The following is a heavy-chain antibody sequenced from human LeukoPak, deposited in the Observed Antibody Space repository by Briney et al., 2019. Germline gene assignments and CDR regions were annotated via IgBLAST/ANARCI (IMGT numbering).Heavy chain of an antibody. CDR2: IYYSGST. J-gene: IGHJ4*02. D-gene: IGHD5-12*01. Sequence: PSETLSLTCAVSGYSISSGYYWGWIRQPPGKGLEWIGSIYYSGSTYYNPSLKSRVTISVDTSKNQFSLKLSSVTAADTAVYYCARQVYSGYDTFDYWGQGTLVTVSS. V-gene: IGHV4-38-2*01. CDR3: ARQVYSGYDTFDY. CDR1: GYSISSGYY.